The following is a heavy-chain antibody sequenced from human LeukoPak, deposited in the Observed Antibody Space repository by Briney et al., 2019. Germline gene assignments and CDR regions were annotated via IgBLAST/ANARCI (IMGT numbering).Heavy chain of an antibody. V-gene: IGHV3-7*03. J-gene: IGHJ4*02. CDR3: ARESLLVGAGLGFDY. Sequence: GGSLRLSCAASGFTFSTYWMTWVRQAPGKGLEWVANIKQDGSEKYFVDSVKGRFSISRDNAKNSLYLQMNSLRAEDTALYYCARESLLVGAGLGFDYWGQGTLVTVSS. D-gene: IGHD1-26*01. CDR2: IKQDGSEK. CDR1: GFTFSTYW.